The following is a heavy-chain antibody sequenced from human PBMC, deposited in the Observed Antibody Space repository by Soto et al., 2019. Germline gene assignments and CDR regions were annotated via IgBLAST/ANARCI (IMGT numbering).Heavy chain of an antibody. CDR1: GFTLSDDA. CDR2: ISDRGGRT. V-gene: IGHV3-23*01. J-gene: IGHJ4*02. Sequence: EVQLLESGGDLVQPGGSLRLSCAASGFTLSDDAMSWVLQAPGTGLEWVSTISDRGGRTYYADSVKGRFTISRDSTKDTLELQRASLRAADTALYYCARMRAGSGYAPVDSWGQGTLVTVSS. CDR3: ARMRAGSGYAPVDS. D-gene: IGHD5-12*01.